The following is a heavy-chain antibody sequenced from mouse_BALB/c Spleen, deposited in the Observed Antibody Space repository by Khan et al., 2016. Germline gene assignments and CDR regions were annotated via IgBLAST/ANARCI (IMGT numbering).Heavy chain of an antibody. J-gene: IGHJ2*01. CDR3: AGEDYGNYGDYFDY. V-gene: IGHV5-6-5*01. CDR1: GFTFSSYA. CDR2: ISSGGST. D-gene: IGHD2-1*01. Sequence: EVELVESGGGLVKPGGSLKLSCTASGFTFSSYAMSWVRQTPEKRLEWVASISSGGSTYYPDSVKGRVTISRDKARNILNLQMSSLRSEDTAMYYCAGEDYGNYGDYFDYWGQGTTLTVSS.